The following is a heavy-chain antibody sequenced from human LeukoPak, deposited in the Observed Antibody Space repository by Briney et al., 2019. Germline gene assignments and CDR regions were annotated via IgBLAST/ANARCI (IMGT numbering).Heavy chain of an antibody. V-gene: IGHV1-46*01. CDR1: GYTSTNYY. CDR2: INPSGGST. J-gene: IGHJ3*02. CDR3: ARERLTMIRGVTRDAFDI. Sequence: ASVKVSCKASGYTSTNYYLHWVRQAPGQGLEWMAIINPSGGSTSYAQKFQGRVTMTSDTSTNTVYMELSSLRSEDTAVYYCARERLTMIRGVTRDAFDIWGQGTMVTVSS. D-gene: IGHD3-10*01.